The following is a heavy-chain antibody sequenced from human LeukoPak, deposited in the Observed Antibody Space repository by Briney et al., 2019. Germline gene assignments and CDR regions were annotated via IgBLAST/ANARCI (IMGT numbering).Heavy chain of an antibody. D-gene: IGHD6-19*01. Sequence: PGGSLRLSCAASGFTFSSYGMHWVRQAPGKGLEWVAVIWYDGSNKYYADSVKGRFTISRDNSKNTLYLLMNSLRAEDTAVYYCARDYRYSSGWATPGYFDYWGQGTLVTVSS. CDR3: ARDYRYSSGWATPGYFDY. CDR2: IWYDGSNK. J-gene: IGHJ4*02. V-gene: IGHV3-33*01. CDR1: GFTFSSYG.